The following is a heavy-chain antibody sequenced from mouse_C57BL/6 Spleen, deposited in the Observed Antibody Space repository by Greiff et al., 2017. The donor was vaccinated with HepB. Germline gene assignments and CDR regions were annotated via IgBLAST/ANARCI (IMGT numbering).Heavy chain of an antibody. CDR2: IDPSDSET. CDR1: GYTFTSYW. D-gene: IGHD1-1*01. CDR3: ARERVYGSSLDY. J-gene: IGHJ2*01. V-gene: IGHV1-52*01. Sequence: QVQLQQPGAELVRPGSSVKLSCKASGYTFTSYWMHWVKQRPIQGLEWIGNIDPSDSETHYNQKFKDKATLTVDKSSSTAYMQLSSLTSEDAAVYYCARERVYGSSLDYWGQGTTLTVSS.